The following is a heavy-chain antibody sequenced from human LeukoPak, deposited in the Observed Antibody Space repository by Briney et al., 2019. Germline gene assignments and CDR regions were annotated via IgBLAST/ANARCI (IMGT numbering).Heavy chain of an antibody. CDR3: ARDQRYCSSSSCPWEPFDY. Sequence: PGGSLRLSCAASGFTFSSYWMSWVRQAPGKGLEWVANIKQDGGEKYYVDSVKGRFTTSRDNAKNSLYLQMNSLRAEDTAVYYCARDQRYCSSSSCPWEPFDYWGQGTLVTVSS. CDR1: GFTFSSYW. D-gene: IGHD2-2*01. CDR2: IKQDGGEK. J-gene: IGHJ4*02. V-gene: IGHV3-7*05.